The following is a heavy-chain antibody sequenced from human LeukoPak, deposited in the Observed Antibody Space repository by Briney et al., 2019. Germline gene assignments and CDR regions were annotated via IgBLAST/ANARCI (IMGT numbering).Heavy chain of an antibody. CDR2: ISSSSSTI. D-gene: IGHD3-10*01. CDR1: GFTFSTYN. J-gene: IGHJ4*02. V-gene: IGHV3-48*04. Sequence: GGSLRLSCAASGFTFSTYNMNWVRQAPGKGLEWVSYISSSSSTIYYADSVKGRFTISRDNAKNSLYLQMNSLRAEDTAVYYCARDGDPRLLWFGESYFDYWGQGTLVTASS. CDR3: ARDGDPRLLWFGESYFDY.